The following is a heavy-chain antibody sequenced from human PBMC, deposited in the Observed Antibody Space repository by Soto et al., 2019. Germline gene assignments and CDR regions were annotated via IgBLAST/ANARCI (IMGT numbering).Heavy chain of an antibody. V-gene: IGHV3-21*01. CDR3: ARIAAAGDNYYYYYGMAV. J-gene: IGHJ6*02. D-gene: IGHD6-13*01. Sequence: GGSLRLSCAASGFTFSSYSMNWVRQAPGKGLEWVSSISSSSSYIYYADSVKGRFTISRDNAKNSLYLQMNSLRAEDTAVYYCARIAAAGDNYYYYYGMAVWGQGTTVPVSS. CDR2: ISSSSSYI. CDR1: GFTFSSYS.